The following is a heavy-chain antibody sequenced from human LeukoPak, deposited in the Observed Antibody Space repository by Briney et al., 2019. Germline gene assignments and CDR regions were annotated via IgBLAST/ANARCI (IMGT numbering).Heavy chain of an antibody. D-gene: IGHD3-10*01. V-gene: IGHV1-69*01. J-gene: IGHJ4*02. CDR3: ATDGSGSYYNFGTDY. CDR2: IIPIFGTA. CDR1: GGTFSSYA. Sequence: PQVKVSCKASGGTFSSYAISWVRQAPGQGREWMGGIIPIFGTANYAQKFQGRVTITADESTSTAYMELSSLRSEDTAVYYCATDGSGSYYNFGTDYWGQGTLVTVSS.